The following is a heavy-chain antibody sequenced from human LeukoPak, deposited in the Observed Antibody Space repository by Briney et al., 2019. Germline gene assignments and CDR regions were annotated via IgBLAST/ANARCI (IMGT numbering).Heavy chain of an antibody. CDR3: ARLYYDILTGYSTNTPFDY. J-gene: IGHJ4*02. CDR1: GYTFTSYY. Sequence: ASVKVSCKTSGYTFTSYYMHWVRQAPGQGLEWMGWINPNSGGTNYAQKFQGRVTMTRDTSISTAYMELSRLRSDDTAVYYCARLYYDILTGYSTNTPFDYWGQGTLVTVSS. CDR2: INPNSGGT. D-gene: IGHD3-9*01. V-gene: IGHV1-2*02.